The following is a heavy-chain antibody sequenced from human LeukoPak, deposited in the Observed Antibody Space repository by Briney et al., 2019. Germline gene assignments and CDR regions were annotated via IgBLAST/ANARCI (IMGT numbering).Heavy chain of an antibody. D-gene: IGHD3-22*01. CDR1: GFTVSSNY. J-gene: IGHJ4*02. V-gene: IGHV3-48*04. CDR2: ISSSSSTI. Sequence: GGSLRLSCAASGFTVSSNYMNWVRQAPGKGLEWVSYISSSSSTIYYADSVKGRFTISRDNAKNSLYLQMNSLRAEDTAVYYCAREDGGDYYDSSGYYSPFDYWAREPWSPSPQ. CDR3: AREDGGDYYDSSGYYSPFDY.